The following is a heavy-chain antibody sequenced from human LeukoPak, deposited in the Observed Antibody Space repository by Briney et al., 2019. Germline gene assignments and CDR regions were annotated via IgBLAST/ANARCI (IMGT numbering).Heavy chain of an antibody. CDR3: ARGVDTAMVIFDY. J-gene: IGHJ4*02. CDR2: INPNSGGT. CDR1: GYTFTGYY. V-gene: IGHV1-2*02. Sequence: GASVKVSCKASGYTFTGYYMHWVRQAPGQGLEWMGWINPNSGGTNYAQKFQGRVTMTRDTSISTAYMELSRLRSDDTAVYYCARGVDTAMVIFDYWGQGTLVTVSS. D-gene: IGHD5-18*01.